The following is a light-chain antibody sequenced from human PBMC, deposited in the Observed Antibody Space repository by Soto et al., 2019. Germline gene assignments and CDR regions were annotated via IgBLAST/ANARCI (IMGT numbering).Light chain of an antibody. CDR2: EVV. CDR3: KSYAGSNTYV. J-gene: IGLJ1*01. CDR1: KSDIGVYDF. V-gene: IGLV2-8*01. Sequence: QSVLTQPPSASGSAGQSVTISCTGTKSDIGVYDFVSWYQHHPGKAPRLIIYEVVQRPSGVPDRFSGSKSDNTASLTVSGLQAADEADYFCKSYAGSNTYVFGSGTKVTVL.